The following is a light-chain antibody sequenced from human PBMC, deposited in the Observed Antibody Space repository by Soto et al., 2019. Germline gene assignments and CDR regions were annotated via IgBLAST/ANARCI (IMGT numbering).Light chain of an antibody. CDR1: SSDVGGYNY. J-gene: IGLJ1*01. V-gene: IGLV2-14*01. Sequence: QSVLTQPAPLSGSPGQSITLSCPGTSSDVGGYNYVSWYQQHPGKAPKLMIYDVSNRPSGVSNRFSGSKSGNTASLTISGLQAEDEADYYCSSYTSSRYVFGTGTKVTLL. CDR3: SSYTSSRYV. CDR2: DVS.